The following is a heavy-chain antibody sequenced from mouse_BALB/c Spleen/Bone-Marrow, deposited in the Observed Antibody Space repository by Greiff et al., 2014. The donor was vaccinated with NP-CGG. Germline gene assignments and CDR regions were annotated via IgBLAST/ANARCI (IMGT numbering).Heavy chain of an antibody. V-gene: IGHV5-6-5*01. J-gene: IGHJ4*01. CDR2: ITGGGTT. CDR1: GITVSSYT. D-gene: IGHD1-2*01. CDR3: ARHYGYVDAMDY. Sequence: EVKLVESGGGLVKPGESLKFSCAASGITVSSYTMSWVRQTPEKSLEWVASITGGGTTYYPDSVKGRFTISRDNARNILYLQVSSLRSEDTAIYYCARHYGYVDAMDYWGQGTSVTVSS.